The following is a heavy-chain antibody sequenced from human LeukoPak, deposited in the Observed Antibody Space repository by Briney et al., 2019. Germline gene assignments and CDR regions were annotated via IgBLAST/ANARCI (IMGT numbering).Heavy chain of an antibody. V-gene: IGHV3-21*01. CDR2: ISGSSSYI. J-gene: IGHJ4*02. CDR1: GFTFSSHE. Sequence: GGSLRLSCAASGFTFSSHEMNWVRQAPGKGLEWVSSISGSSSYIYYADSVKGRFTISRDNAKNSLYLQMNSLRAEDTAVYYCARHDSRGYSGWGQGTLVTVSS. D-gene: IGHD5-12*01. CDR3: ARHDSRGYSG.